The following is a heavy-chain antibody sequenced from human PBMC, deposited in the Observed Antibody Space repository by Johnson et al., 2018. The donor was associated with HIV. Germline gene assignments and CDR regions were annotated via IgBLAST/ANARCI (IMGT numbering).Heavy chain of an antibody. Sequence: VQLVESGGGLVQPGGSLRLSCAASGFTFSSYDMHWVRQASGKGLEWVSAIGTAGDTYYPGSVKGRFTISRENAKNSLYLQMNSLRAGDTAVYYCARASGYYLSDAFNILGQGTMVTVSS. CDR3: ARASGYYLSDAFNI. V-gene: IGHV3-13*01. CDR1: GFTFSSYD. CDR2: IGTAGDT. D-gene: IGHD3-22*01. J-gene: IGHJ3*02.